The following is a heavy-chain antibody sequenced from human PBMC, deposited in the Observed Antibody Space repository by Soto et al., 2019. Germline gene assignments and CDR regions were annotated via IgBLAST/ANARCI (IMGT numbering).Heavy chain of an antibody. CDR2: ISWDGGRT. V-gene: IGHV3-43*01. Sequence: PXGSLRLSCAASGFRFEDYTMHWVRHGPGKGPEWISLISWDGGRTLFSDSVKGRFIISRDNNKNSLYLQMNSLTTEDTALYYCARDSYHLLTGQKRYFDYWGQGTLVTVSS. CDR3: ARDSYHLLTGQKRYFDY. CDR1: GFRFEDYT. J-gene: IGHJ4*02. D-gene: IGHD3-9*01.